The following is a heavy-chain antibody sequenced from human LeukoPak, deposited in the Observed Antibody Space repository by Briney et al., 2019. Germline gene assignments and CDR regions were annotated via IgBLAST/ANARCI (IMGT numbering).Heavy chain of an antibody. Sequence: GSLRLSCAASGFTFSHFWMSWVRQPPGKGLEWIGEIYHSGSTNYNPSLKSRVTISVDKSKNQFSLKLSSVTAADTAVYYCAVGTVTTASDYWGQGTLVTVSS. CDR2: IYHSGST. V-gene: IGHV4-4*02. D-gene: IGHD4-17*01. CDR3: AVGTVTTASDY. CDR1: GFTFSHFW. J-gene: IGHJ4*02.